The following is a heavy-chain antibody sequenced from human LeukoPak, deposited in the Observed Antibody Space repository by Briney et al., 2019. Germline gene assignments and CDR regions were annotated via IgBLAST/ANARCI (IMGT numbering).Heavy chain of an antibody. Sequence: PGGSLRLSCAASGFTFSSYSMNWVRQAPGKGLEWVSYISSSSSIIYYADSVKGRFTISRDNAKNSLFLQMDSLRAEDTAVYYCARDTIFGVVMSHAFDIWGQGTMVTVSS. CDR2: ISSSSSII. V-gene: IGHV3-48*01. CDR3: ARDTIFGVVMSHAFDI. D-gene: IGHD3-3*01. J-gene: IGHJ3*02. CDR1: GFTFSSYS.